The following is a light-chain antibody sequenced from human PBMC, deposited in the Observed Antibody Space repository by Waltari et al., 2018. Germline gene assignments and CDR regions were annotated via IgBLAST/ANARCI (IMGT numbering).Light chain of an antibody. V-gene: IGLV3-19*01. Sequence: SSELTQDPAVSVALGQTVRITCHGDSLRSYYSSWYQQKPGHAPVLVIYGKNNRPSGIPDRFSGSSSGNTASLTITGAQAEDEADYYCNSRDSSGNHPVVFGGVTKLTVL. CDR3: NSRDSSGNHPVV. CDR2: GKN. CDR1: SLRSYY. J-gene: IGLJ2*01.